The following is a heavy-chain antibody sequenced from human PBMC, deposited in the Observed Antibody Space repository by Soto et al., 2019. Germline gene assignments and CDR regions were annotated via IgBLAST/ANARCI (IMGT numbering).Heavy chain of an antibody. Sequence: GGSMGLSWAASGFPFYDSYMSWIRRVPGKWLEWISYITFSGNTVYYADSLKGRFTISRDNAKNSLYLQMNRLRAEDTAVYYCARVSWREKYGMDVWGQGTTVTVSS. J-gene: IGHJ6*02. V-gene: IGHV3-11*01. CDR1: GFPFYDSY. CDR3: ARVSWREKYGMDV. CDR2: ITFSGNTV.